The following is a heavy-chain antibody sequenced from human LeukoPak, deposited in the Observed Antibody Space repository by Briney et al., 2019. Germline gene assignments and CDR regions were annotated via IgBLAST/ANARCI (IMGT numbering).Heavy chain of an antibody. D-gene: IGHD3-16*01. V-gene: IGHV5-51*01. CDR3: ARPGESYTYNWFDP. J-gene: IGHJ5*02. Sequence: GESLQISCKGSGSSFTSYWIGWVRQMPGKGLEWMGIIYPDDSDTRYSPSFQGQVTISADKSISTAYLQWSSLKASDTAMYYCARPGESYTYNWFDPWGQGTLVTVSS. CDR2: IYPDDSDT. CDR1: GSSFTSYW.